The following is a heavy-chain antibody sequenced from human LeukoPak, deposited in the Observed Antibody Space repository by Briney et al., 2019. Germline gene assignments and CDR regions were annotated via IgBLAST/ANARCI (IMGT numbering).Heavy chain of an antibody. D-gene: IGHD3-22*01. CDR1: GFTFSNYW. CDR3: ATSEDVSSVYRSLNY. Sequence: GGSLRLSCAASGFTFSNYWMSWVRQAPGKGLEWVASIKQDGSEKSYVDSEKGRFTISRDNAKNSLYLQMNSLRAEDTAVYYCATSEDVSSVYRSLNYWGQGTLVTVSS. J-gene: IGHJ4*02. CDR2: IKQDGSEK. V-gene: IGHV3-7*01.